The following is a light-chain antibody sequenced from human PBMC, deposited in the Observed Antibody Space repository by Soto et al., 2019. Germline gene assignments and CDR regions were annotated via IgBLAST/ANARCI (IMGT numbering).Light chain of an antibody. Sequence: QPVLTQPPSASGTPGQRVTISCSGSSSNIGSNYVSWYQHLPGTAPKLLIYDNNQRPSGIPDRFSGSKSGPSATLGVTGLQTGDEADYYCGTWDTSLSTVVFGGGTKLTVL. CDR2: DNN. CDR1: SSNIGSNY. J-gene: IGLJ2*01. CDR3: GTWDTSLSTVV. V-gene: IGLV1-51*01.